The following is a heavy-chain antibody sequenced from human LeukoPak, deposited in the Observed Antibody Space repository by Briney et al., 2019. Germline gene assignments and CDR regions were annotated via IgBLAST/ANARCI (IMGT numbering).Heavy chain of an antibody. CDR3: ARDAGQQPHDY. Sequence: QPGGSLRLSCAASGFTFSSYEMNWVRQAPGKGLEWVSYIGSSGRTIYYADSVKGRFTISRDNAKNSLYLQMSSLRAEDTAVYYCARDAGQQPHDYWGQGTLVTVSS. CDR1: GFTFSSYE. D-gene: IGHD6-13*01. CDR2: IGSSGRTI. V-gene: IGHV3-48*03. J-gene: IGHJ4*02.